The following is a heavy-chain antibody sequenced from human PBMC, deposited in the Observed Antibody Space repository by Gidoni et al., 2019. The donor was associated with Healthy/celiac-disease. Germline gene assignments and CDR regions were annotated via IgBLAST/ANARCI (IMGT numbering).Heavy chain of an antibody. CDR3: ARGGRGYSYGSIGPFDP. CDR1: GGTFSRYA. J-gene: IGHJ5*02. D-gene: IGHD5-18*01. CDR2: IIPIFGTA. Sequence: QVQLVQSGAEVKKPGSSVKVSCKASGGTFSRYAISWVRQAPGQGLEWMGGIIPIFGTANYEQKFQGRVTITADKSTSTAYMELSSLRSEDTAVYYCARGGRGYSYGSIGPFDPWGQGTLVTVSS. V-gene: IGHV1-69*06.